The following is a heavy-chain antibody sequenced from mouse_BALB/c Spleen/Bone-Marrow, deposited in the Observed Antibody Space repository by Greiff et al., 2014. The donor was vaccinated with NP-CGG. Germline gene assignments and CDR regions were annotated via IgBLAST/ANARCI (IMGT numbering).Heavy chain of an antibody. Sequence: EVQLVESGGGLVKPGGSLKLSCAASGFAFSSYDMSWVRQTPGKRLEWVAYISSGGGSTYYPDTVKGRFTISRDNAKNTRYLQMSSLKSEDTAMYYYARPLYYYGSSPFYAMDYWGQGTSVTVSS. V-gene: IGHV5-12-1*01. CDR3: ARPLYYYGSSPFYAMDY. CDR1: GFAFSSYD. J-gene: IGHJ4*01. D-gene: IGHD1-1*01. CDR2: ISSGGGST.